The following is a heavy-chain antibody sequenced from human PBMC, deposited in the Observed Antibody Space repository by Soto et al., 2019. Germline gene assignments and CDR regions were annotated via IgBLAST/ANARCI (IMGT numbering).Heavy chain of an antibody. D-gene: IGHD5-12*01. Sequence: PSETLSLTCTVSGGSISSGGYYWSWIRQHPGKGLEWIGYIYYSGSTYYNPSLKSRVTISVDTPKNQFSLKLSSVTAADTAVYYCARDGGYSGYVIDYWGQGTLVTVSS. CDR3: ARDGGYSGYVIDY. CDR2: IYYSGST. J-gene: IGHJ4*02. CDR1: GGSISSGGYY. V-gene: IGHV4-31*03.